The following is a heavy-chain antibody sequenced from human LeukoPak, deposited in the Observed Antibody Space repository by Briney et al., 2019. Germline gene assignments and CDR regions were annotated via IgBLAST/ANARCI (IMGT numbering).Heavy chain of an antibody. CDR2: FNPEDGDT. CDR1: GYTLSELS. D-gene: IGHD3-9*01. J-gene: IGHJ4*02. Sequence: ASVKVSCKVSGYTLSELSMHWVRQSPGKGLEWMGGFNPEDGDTIYAQNFQGRLTMTEDTSTDTAYMELSSLRSEDTAVYYCATDFGYFDWLLTDSWGQGTLVTVSS. CDR3: ATDFGYFDWLLTDS. V-gene: IGHV1-24*01.